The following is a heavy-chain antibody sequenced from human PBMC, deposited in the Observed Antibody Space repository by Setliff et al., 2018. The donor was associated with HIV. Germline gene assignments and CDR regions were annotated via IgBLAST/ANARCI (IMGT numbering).Heavy chain of an antibody. CDR1: GGSIITSNYY. D-gene: IGHD6-13*01. Sequence: PSETLSLTCSVSGGSIITSNYYWGWIRQPPGKGLEWIGSIYSSGSTYYNPSLKSRVTISVDTSKRQFSLKLNSVTAADTAVYYCARGRGSSWYKHWGQGTLVTVSS. J-gene: IGHJ1*01. CDR2: IYSSGST. V-gene: IGHV4-39*07. CDR3: ARGRGSSWYKH.